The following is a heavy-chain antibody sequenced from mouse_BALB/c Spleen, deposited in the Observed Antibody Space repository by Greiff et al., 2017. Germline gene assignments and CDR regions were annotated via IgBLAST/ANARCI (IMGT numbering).Heavy chain of an antibody. CDR1: GFTFSSYG. Sequence: EVMLVESGGGLVKPGGSLKLSCAASGFTFSSYGMSWVRQTPDKRLEWVATISSGGSYTYYPDSVKGRFTISRDNAKNTLYLQMSSLKSEDTAMYYCARQVNYGSSGGGYFDVWGAGTTVTVSS. J-gene: IGHJ1*01. V-gene: IGHV5-6*03. D-gene: IGHD1-1*01. CDR2: ISSGGSYT. CDR3: ARQVNYGSSGGGYFDV.